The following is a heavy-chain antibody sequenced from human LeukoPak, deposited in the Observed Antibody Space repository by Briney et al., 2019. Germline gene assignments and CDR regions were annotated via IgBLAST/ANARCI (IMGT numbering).Heavy chain of an antibody. CDR1: GGTFSSYA. V-gene: IGHV1-69*04. D-gene: IGHD4-23*01. CDR3: ARDSLRTVAHRVYFDY. Sequence: GPPVKVSCKASGGTFSSYAISWVRQAPGQGLEWMGRIIPILGIANYAQKFQGRVTITADKSTSTAYMELSSLRSEDTAVYYCARDSLRTVAHRVYFDYWGQGTLVTVSS. CDR2: IIPILGIA. J-gene: IGHJ4*02.